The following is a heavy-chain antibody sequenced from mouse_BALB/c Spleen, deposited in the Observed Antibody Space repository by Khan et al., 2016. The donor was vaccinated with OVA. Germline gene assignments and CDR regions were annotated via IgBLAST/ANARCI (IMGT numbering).Heavy chain of an antibody. V-gene: IGHV2-6-2*01. CDR3: VGHQFPLSMDS. Sequence: QVQLKQSGPDLVAPSQSLSITCTVSGFSLTNYAIHWVRQPPGKGLEWLVVIWSDGRTTYNSALKSRLSISKDNSKSQVFLKINSLQTDDTAMYYCVGHQFPLSMDSWGQGTSVTVSS. J-gene: IGHJ4*01. CDR2: IWSDGRT. CDR1: GFSLTNYA.